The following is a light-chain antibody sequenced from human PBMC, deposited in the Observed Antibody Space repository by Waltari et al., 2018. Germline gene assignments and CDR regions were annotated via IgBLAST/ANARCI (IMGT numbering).Light chain of an antibody. CDR3: QHYNNWPPYT. V-gene: IGKV3-15*01. CDR1: QSIATN. CDR2: GAS. Sequence: ETVMTQSPATLSVAPGESATLSCRASQSIATNVAWYQQRPGQAPSLLLFGASTRATCVPARFSGSGSGTEFPLTISSLQSEDFAVYYCQHYNNWPPYTFGQGTRLEMK. J-gene: IGKJ2*01.